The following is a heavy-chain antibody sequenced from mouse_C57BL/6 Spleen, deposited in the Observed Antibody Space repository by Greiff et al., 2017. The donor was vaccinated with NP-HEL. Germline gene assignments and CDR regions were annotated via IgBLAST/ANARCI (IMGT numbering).Heavy chain of an antibody. J-gene: IGHJ2*01. CDR3: ARGGNWVHLYYFDY. Sequence: EVQGVESGAELVRPGSSVKMSCKTSGYTFTSYGINWVKQRPGQGLEWIGYIYIGNGYTEYNEKFKGKATLTSDTSSSTAYMQLSSLTSEDSAIYFCARGGNWVHLYYFDYWGQGTTLTVSS. CDR2: IYIGNGYT. D-gene: IGHD4-1*01. V-gene: IGHV1-58*01. CDR1: GYTFTSYG.